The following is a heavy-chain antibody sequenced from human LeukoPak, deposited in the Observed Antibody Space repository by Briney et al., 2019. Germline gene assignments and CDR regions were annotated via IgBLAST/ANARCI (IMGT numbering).Heavy chain of an antibody. CDR1: GGYFSGYY. V-gene: IGHV4-34*01. Sequence: SETLSLTCAVYGGYFSGYYWSWIRQLPGKGLEWIGEINHSGSTNYNPSLKSRVTISVDTSKNQFSLKLSSVTAADTAVYYCVRGTHYDSSGFSPYYGMDVWGQGTTVTVSS. J-gene: IGHJ6*02. CDR2: INHSGST. D-gene: IGHD3-22*01. CDR3: VRGTHYDSSGFSPYYGMDV.